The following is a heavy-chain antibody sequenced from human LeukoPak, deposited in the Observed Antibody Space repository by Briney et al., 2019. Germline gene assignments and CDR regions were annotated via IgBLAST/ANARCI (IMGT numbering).Heavy chain of an antibody. CDR2: IRSKAYGGTA. CDR1: GFTFGDYT. CDR3: SRDPGGTYSGYNFFDY. J-gene: IGHJ4*02. V-gene: IGHV3-49*04. Sequence: DPGGSLRLSCTASGFTFGDYTMNWVRQAPGKGLEWVGFIRSKAYGGTAEYAATVKGRLTISRDDSKSIAYLQMNSLKTEDTAVYYCSRDPGGTYSGYNFFDYWGQGTLVTVSS. D-gene: IGHD5-12*01.